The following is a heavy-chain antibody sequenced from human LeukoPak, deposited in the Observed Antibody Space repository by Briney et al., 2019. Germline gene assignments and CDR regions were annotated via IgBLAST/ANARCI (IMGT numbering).Heavy chain of an antibody. CDR3: GRAMDV. CDR1: GFTFSTYW. Sequence: GGSLRLSCTASGFTFSTYWMHWVRQAPGKGLEWVATIKQDGSEKYYVDSVKGRFTISRDNVKNSLYLQMNSLRAENTAVYFCGRAMDVWGQGTTVTVSS. J-gene: IGHJ6*02. CDR2: IKQDGSEK. V-gene: IGHV3-7*04.